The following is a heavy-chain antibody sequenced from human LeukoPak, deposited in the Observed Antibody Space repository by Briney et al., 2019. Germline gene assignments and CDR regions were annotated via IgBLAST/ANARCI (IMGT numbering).Heavy chain of an antibody. D-gene: IGHD4-23*01. CDR3: ARDQDDYGGP. Sequence: ASVKVSCKASGYTFTGYYMHWVRQAPGQGLEWMGWINPNSGGTNYAQKFQGRVTMTRDTSISTAYMELSSLRSDDTAVYYCARDQDDYGGPWGQATLVTVSS. CDR1: GYTFTGYY. J-gene: IGHJ5*02. CDR2: INPNSGGT. V-gene: IGHV1-2*02.